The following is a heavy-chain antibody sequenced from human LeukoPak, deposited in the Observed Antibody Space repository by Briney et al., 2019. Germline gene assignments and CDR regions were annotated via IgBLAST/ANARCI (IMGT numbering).Heavy chain of an antibody. J-gene: IGHJ4*02. D-gene: IGHD4-17*01. Sequence: SETLSLTCAVYGGSFSGYYWSWIRQPPGKGLEWIGEINHSGSTNYNPSLKSRVTISVDTSKNQFPLKLSSVTAADTAVYYCARGRYSGDYTDYWGQGTLVTVSS. CDR2: INHSGST. V-gene: IGHV4-34*01. CDR3: ARGRYSGDYTDY. CDR1: GGSFSGYY.